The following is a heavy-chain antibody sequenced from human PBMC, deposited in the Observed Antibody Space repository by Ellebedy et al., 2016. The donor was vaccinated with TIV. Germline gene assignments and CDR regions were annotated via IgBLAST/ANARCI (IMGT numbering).Heavy chain of an antibody. Sequence: GESLKISXAASGFTFSNYGMHWVRQAPGKGLEWVALISSDGSGRYYAHSVKGRFTISRDIFKATLYLQMTSLRAEDTAVYFCAKLPVGIWSGSNFDSWGHGTLVTVSS. CDR3: AKLPVGIWSGSNFDS. V-gene: IGHV3-30*18. J-gene: IGHJ4*01. CDR2: ISSDGSGR. CDR1: GFTFSNYG. D-gene: IGHD3-3*01.